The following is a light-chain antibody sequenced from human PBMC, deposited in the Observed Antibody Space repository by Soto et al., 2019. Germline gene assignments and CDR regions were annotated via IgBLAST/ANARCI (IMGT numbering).Light chain of an antibody. CDR1: QRVSSTF. V-gene: IGKV3-20*01. Sequence: IVLTQSPGTLSLSPGDRATLSCRASQRVSSTFLAWYQQKPGQAPTLLISGASSRATGIPDRFSGSGAGTDFALTISRLEPEECALYACQQYGSSPGTCGQGTKLEIK. J-gene: IGKJ2*02. CDR2: GAS. CDR3: QQYGSSPGT.